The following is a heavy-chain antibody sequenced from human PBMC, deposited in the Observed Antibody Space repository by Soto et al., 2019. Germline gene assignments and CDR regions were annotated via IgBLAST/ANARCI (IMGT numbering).Heavy chain of an antibody. J-gene: IGHJ4*02. V-gene: IGHV1-18*01. Sequence: QVQLVQSGAEVKKPGASVKVSCKASGYTFSNYGISWVRQAPGRGLEWLGWISAYSGDTNFAQRFQGRVTMTTDTSTSTDYMELRSLTPDETALYNSARDVVAITTGRPDYWGQGTLVTVSS. CDR2: ISAYSGDT. CDR1: GYTFSNYG. CDR3: ARDVVAITTGRPDY. D-gene: IGHD3-22*01.